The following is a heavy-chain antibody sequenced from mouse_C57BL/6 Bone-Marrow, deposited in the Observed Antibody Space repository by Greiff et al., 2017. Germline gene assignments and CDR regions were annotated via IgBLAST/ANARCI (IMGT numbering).Heavy chain of an antibody. CDR1: GFNIKDDY. Sequence: VQLQQSGAELVRPGASVKLSCTASGFNIKDDYMHWVKQRPEQGLEWIGWIDPENGDTEYASKFQGKATITADTSSNTAYLQLSSLTSEDTAVYYCTTGGNYVAKDYWGQGTSVTVSS. CDR2: IDPENGDT. J-gene: IGHJ4*01. V-gene: IGHV14-4*01. D-gene: IGHD2-1*01. CDR3: TTGGNYVAKDY.